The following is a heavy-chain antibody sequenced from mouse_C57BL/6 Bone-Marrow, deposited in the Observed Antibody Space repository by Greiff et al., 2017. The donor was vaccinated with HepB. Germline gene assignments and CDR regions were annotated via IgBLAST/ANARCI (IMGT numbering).Heavy chain of an antibody. V-gene: IGHV1-39*01. CDR3: ARPIYYGTYFDY. CDR2: INPNYGTT. D-gene: IGHD2-1*01. CDR1: GYSFTDYN. Sequence: VQLKESGPELVKPGASVKISCKASGYSFTDYNMNWVKQSNGKSLEWIGVINPNYGTTSYNQKFKGKATLTVDQSPSTAYMQLNSLTSEDSAVYYCARPIYYGTYFDYWGQGTTLTVSS. J-gene: IGHJ2*01.